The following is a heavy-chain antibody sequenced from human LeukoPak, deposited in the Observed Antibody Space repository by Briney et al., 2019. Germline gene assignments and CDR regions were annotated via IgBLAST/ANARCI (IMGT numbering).Heavy chain of an antibody. CDR2: IQQGGSHK. D-gene: IGHD6-13*01. J-gene: IGHJ3*02. V-gene: IGHV3-7*01. CDR1: GFTFSSYW. CDR3: ARAPIDSNSWYHAFDI. Sequence: GGSLRLSCAASGFTFSSYWMGWVRQAPGKGLEWVASIQQGGSHKYNVDSVKGRFTISRDNAKNSLFLQMDSLRAEDTAVYYCARAPIDSNSWYHAFDIWGQGTMVTVSS.